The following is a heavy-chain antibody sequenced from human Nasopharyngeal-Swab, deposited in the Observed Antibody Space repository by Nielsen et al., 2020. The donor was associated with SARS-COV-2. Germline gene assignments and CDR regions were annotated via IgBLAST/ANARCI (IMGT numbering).Heavy chain of an antibody. D-gene: IGHD2-2*01. Sequence: WIRQPPGKGLEWVGRIKSKTDGGTTDYAAPVKGRFTISRDGSKNTLYLQMNSLKTEDTAVYYCTTDLMYCSSTSCYSFDYWGQGTLVTVSS. CDR3: TTDLMYCSSTSCYSFDY. CDR2: IKSKTDGGTT. V-gene: IGHV3-15*01. J-gene: IGHJ4*02.